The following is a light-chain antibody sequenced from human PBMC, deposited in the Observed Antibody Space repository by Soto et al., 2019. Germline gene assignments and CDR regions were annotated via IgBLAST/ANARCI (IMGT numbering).Light chain of an antibody. CDR3: QSYDSSLSGYVV. CDR2: GNS. J-gene: IGLJ2*01. Sequence: QSVLTQPPSVSGAPGQRVTSSCTGGSSNIGAGYDVHWYQQLPGTAPKLLIYGNSNRPSGVPDRFSGSKSGTSASLAITGLQAEDEAEYYCQSYDSSLSGYVVFGGGTKLTVL. CDR1: SSNIGAGYD. V-gene: IGLV1-40*01.